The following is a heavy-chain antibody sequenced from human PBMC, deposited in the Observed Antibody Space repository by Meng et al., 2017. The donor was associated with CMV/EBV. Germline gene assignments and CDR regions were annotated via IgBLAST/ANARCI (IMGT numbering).Heavy chain of an antibody. CDR1: GGTFSSYA. V-gene: IGHV1-69*05. CDR2: IIPIFGTA. Sequence: SVKVSCKASGGTFSSYAISWVRQAPGQGLEWMGGIIPIFGTANYAQKFQGKVTITTDESTSTAYMELSSLRSEDTAVYYCARVGISSSWYEPGTGWFDPWGQGTLVTVSS. D-gene: IGHD6-13*01. J-gene: IGHJ5*02. CDR3: ARVGISSSWYEPGTGWFDP.